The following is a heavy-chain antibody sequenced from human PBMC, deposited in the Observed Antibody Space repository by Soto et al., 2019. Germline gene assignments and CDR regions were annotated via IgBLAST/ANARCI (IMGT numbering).Heavy chain of an antibody. D-gene: IGHD3-22*01. CDR1: GITFSNYW. J-gene: IGHJ4*02. V-gene: IGHV3-74*01. CDR2: IHSDGITT. CDR3: TLHKFDSSGYVSDY. Sequence: EVQVEESGGGLVQPGGSLRLSCAASGITFSNYWMEWVRQAPGKGLVWVSRIHSDGITTYYGDSVKGRFTISRDNAKSTEYLQMNSLGAEDTATYHCTLHKFDSSGYVSDYWGQGTLVTVSS.